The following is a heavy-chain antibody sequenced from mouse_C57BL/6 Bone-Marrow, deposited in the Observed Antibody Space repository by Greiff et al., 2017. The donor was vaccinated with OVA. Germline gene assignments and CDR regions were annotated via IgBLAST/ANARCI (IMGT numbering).Heavy chain of an antibody. Sequence: EVMLVESGGGLVKPGGSLKLSCAASGFTFSSYAMSWVRQTPEKRLEWVATISDGGSYTYYPDNVKGRFTISRDNAKNHLYLQMSHLKSEDTAMYYCARSAMVTRAWFAYWGQGTLVTVSA. V-gene: IGHV5-4*03. D-gene: IGHD2-2*01. CDR2: ISDGGSYT. J-gene: IGHJ3*01. CDR1: GFTFSSYA. CDR3: ARSAMVTRAWFAY.